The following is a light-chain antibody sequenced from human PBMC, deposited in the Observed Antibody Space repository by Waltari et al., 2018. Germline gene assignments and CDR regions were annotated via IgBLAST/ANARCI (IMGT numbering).Light chain of an antibody. CDR2: CAS. Sequence: DIVLTQSPDSLSVSLGERATIKCRSSQTLLYNTYNQSYLGWYQKKPGQPPKLLLYCASVRDSGVPDRFSGTGSGTDFTLTISSLQPEDVAVYYCQQYYSTPFSFGPGTKVDVK. CDR3: QQYYSTPFS. CDR1: QTLLYNTYNQSY. J-gene: IGKJ3*01. V-gene: IGKV4-1*01.